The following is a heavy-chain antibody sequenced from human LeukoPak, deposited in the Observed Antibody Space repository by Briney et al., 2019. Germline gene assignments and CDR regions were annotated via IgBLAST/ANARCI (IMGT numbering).Heavy chain of an antibody. D-gene: IGHD4-11*01. CDR2: IYYSGST. J-gene: IGHJ6*03. V-gene: IGHV4-59*01. Sequence: SETLSLTCTVSGGSISSYYWSWIRQPPGKGLEWIGYIYYSGSTNYNPSLKSRVTISVDTSKNQFSLKLSSVTAADTAVYYCARGPPMTTVTTYYYYYMDVWGKGTTVTVFS. CDR3: ARGPPMTTVTTYYYYYMDV. CDR1: GGSISSYY.